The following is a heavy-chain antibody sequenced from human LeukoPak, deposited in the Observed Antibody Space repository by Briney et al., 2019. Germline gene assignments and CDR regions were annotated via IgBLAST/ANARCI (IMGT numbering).Heavy chain of an antibody. CDR1: GFTFTSSA. D-gene: IGHD2-21*01. V-gene: IGHV1-58*02. Sequence: TSVKVSCKVSGFTFTSSAMQWMRQARGQRLEWIGWIVVGSGNTNYAQKFQERVTITRDLSTTTVYMELSSLRSDDTAVYYCAADPWGGRYGVVGYHWGQGTLVTVSS. CDR3: AADPWGGRYGVVGYH. CDR2: IVVGSGNT. J-gene: IGHJ5*02.